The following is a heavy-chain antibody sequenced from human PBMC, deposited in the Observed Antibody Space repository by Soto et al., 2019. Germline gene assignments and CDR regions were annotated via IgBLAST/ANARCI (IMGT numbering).Heavy chain of an antibody. CDR1: GGSISSNNW. CDR2: IFHSGST. Sequence: SETLYLTCAVSGGSISSNNWWSWVRQPPGKGLEWIGEIFHSGSTNYNPSLRSRVTISVDRSKNQFSLKLSFVTAADTAVYYCARGGGYYFDYWGQGTLVTVSS. D-gene: IGHD3-16*01. J-gene: IGHJ4*02. V-gene: IGHV4-4*02. CDR3: ARGGGYYFDY.